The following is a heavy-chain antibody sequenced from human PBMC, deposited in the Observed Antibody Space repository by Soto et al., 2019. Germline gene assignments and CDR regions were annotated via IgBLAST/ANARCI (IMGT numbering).Heavy chain of an antibody. V-gene: IGHV3-23*01. CDR2: ISGSGGST. CDR1: GFTFSSYA. CDR3: AKGRRGYSYGYFHWYFDL. D-gene: IGHD5-18*01. J-gene: IGHJ2*01. Sequence: EVQLLESGGGLVQPGGSLRLSCAASGFTFSSYAMSWVRQAPGKGLEWVSAISGSGGSTYYADSVKGRFTISRDNSKNTLYLQMNSLRAEDTAVYYCAKGRRGYSYGYFHWYFDLWGRGTLVTVSS.